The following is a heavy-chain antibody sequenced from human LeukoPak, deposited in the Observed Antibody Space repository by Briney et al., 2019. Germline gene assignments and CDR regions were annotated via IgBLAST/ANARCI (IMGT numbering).Heavy chain of an antibody. CDR1: GFTFSSSE. Sequence: GGSLRLSCAASGFTFSSSEMNWVRRAPGKGLEWVSYISSSGSTIFNADSVKGRFTISRDNAKNSLYLQMNSLRAEDTAVYYCAREEGVKPRIDAFDIWGQGTMVIVSS. CDR2: ISSSGSTI. D-gene: IGHD1-14*01. V-gene: IGHV3-48*03. CDR3: AREEGVKPRIDAFDI. J-gene: IGHJ3*02.